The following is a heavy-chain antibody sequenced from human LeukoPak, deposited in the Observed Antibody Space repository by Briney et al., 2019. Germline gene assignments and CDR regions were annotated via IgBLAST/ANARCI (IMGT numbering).Heavy chain of an antibody. D-gene: IGHD3-10*01. J-gene: IGHJ5*01. V-gene: IGHV3-33*01. CDR2: IWYDGSYE. Sequence: GGSLRLSCVASGFALNKYGVHWVRQAPGKGLEWVAVIWYDGSYEYYADSVKGRLAISRDNDKNTVNLQMNSLRVEDTAVYYCARDGSGLAVRGWFDFWGWGTVVTVSS. CDR1: GFALNKYG. CDR3: ARDGSGLAVRGWFDF.